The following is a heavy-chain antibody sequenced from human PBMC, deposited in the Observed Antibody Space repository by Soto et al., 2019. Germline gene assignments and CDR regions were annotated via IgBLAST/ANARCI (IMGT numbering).Heavy chain of an antibody. D-gene: IGHD6-19*01. CDR1: GGTFSSYA. CDR3: ARDLAVAGMGFDP. CDR2: IIPIFGTA. J-gene: IGHJ5*02. Sequence: QVQLVQSGAEVKKPGSSVKVSCKASGGTFSSYAISWVRQAPGQGLEWMGGIIPIFGTANYAQKFQGRVTXNXEXXTSTAYMELSSLRSEDTAVYYCARDLAVAGMGFDPWGQGTLVTVSS. V-gene: IGHV1-69*05.